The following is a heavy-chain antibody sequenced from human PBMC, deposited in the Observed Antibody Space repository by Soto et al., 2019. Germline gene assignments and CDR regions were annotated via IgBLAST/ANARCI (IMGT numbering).Heavy chain of an antibody. V-gene: IGHV3-74*01. CDR1: GFTFSSYW. CDR3: ARVIRHYYDSSGYKSAPRWFDP. Sequence: PGGSLRLSCAASGFTFSSYWMHWVRQAPGKGLVWVSRINGDGSSTSYADSVKGRFTISRDNAKNTLYLQMNSLRAEDTAVYYCARVIRHYYDSSGYKSAPRWFDPWGQGTLVTVSS. J-gene: IGHJ5*02. D-gene: IGHD3-22*01. CDR2: INGDGSST.